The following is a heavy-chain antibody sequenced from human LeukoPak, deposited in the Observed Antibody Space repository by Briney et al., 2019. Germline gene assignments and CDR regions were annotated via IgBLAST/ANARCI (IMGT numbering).Heavy chain of an antibody. CDR1: GGTFSSYA. CDR2: IIPIFGTA. J-gene: IGHJ6*03. D-gene: IGHD6-13*01. Sequence: GASVKVSCKASGGTFSSYAISWVRQAPGQGLKWMGGIIPIFGTANYAQKFQGRVTITADESTSTAYMELSSLRSEDTAVYYCARGSPDRTAAGSYYYYYYMDVWGKGTTVTVSS. CDR3: ARGSPDRTAAGSYYYYYYMDV. V-gene: IGHV1-69*13.